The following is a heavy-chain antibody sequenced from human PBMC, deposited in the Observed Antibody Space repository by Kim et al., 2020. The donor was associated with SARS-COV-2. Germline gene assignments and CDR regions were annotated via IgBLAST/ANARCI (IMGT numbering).Heavy chain of an antibody. CDR3: SRIAAPGRAFDI. Sequence: YSPSFQGQVTISADKSISTAYLQWSSLKASDTAMYYCSRIAAPGRAFDIWGQGTMVTVSS. D-gene: IGHD6-6*01. J-gene: IGHJ3*02. V-gene: IGHV5-51*01.